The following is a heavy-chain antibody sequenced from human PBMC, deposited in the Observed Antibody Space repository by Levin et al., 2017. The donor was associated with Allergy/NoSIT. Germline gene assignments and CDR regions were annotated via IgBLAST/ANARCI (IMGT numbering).Heavy chain of an antibody. Sequence: ASETLSLTCTVSGGSISSYYWSWIRQPPGKGLEWIGYIYYSGSTNYDPSLKSRVTISVDTSKNQFSLKLSSVTAADTAVYYCARDICGGDCPFDYWGQGTLVTVSS. CDR1: GGSISSYY. V-gene: IGHV4-59*01. D-gene: IGHD2-21*02. CDR2: IYYSGST. CDR3: ARDICGGDCPFDY. J-gene: IGHJ4*02.